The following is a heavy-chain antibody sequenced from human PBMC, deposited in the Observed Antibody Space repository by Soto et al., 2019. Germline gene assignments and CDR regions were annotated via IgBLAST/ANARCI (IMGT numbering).Heavy chain of an antibody. CDR1: GGSISSGDYY. CDR3: ARAGDAAGTVDY. D-gene: IGHD6-13*01. V-gene: IGHV4-30-4*01. J-gene: IGHJ4*02. Sequence: SETLSLTCTVSGGSISSGDYYWSWIRQPPGKGLEWIGYIYYSGSTYYNPSLKSRVTISVDTSKNQFSLKLSSVTAADTAVYYCARAGDAAGTVDYWGQGTLVTVSS. CDR2: IYYSGST.